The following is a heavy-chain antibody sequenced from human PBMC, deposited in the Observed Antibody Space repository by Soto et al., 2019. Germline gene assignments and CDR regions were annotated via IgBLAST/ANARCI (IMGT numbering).Heavy chain of an antibody. Sequence: PSETLSLTCAVYGYSISSGYYWGWIRQPPGKGLEWIGSIYHSGSTYYNPSLKSRVTISVDTSKNQFSLKLSSVTAADTAVYYCARFDFWSGYYRPNYYYGMDVWGQGTTVTVSS. V-gene: IGHV4-38-2*01. CDR2: IYHSGST. CDR1: GYSISSGYY. J-gene: IGHJ6*02. CDR3: ARFDFWSGYYRPNYYYGMDV. D-gene: IGHD3-3*01.